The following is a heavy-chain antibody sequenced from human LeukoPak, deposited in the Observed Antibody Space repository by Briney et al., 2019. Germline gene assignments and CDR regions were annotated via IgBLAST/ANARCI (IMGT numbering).Heavy chain of an antibody. D-gene: IGHD3-10*01. CDR3: AKDGWFGEAFDY. Sequence: PGGSLRLSCAASGFTFSSYAMHWVRQAPGKGLEWVAVISYDGSNKYYADSVKGRFTISRDNSKNTLYLQMNSLRAEDTAVYYCAKDGWFGEAFDYWGQGTLVTVSS. CDR1: GFTFSSYA. CDR2: ISYDGSNK. V-gene: IGHV3-30*04. J-gene: IGHJ4*02.